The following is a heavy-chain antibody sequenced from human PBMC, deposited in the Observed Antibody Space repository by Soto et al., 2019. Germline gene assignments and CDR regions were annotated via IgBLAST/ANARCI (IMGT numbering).Heavy chain of an antibody. CDR1: GFTFSSYA. CDR3: ARTLLPGLLWFGELWDYYGMDV. V-gene: IGHV3-30-3*01. J-gene: IGHJ6*02. D-gene: IGHD3-10*01. CDR2: ISYDGSNK. Sequence: PGGSLRLSCAASGFTFSSYAMHWVRQAPGKGLEWVAVISYDGSNKYYADSVKGRFTISRDNSKNTLYLQMNSLRAEDTAVYYCARTLLPGLLWFGELWDYYGMDVWGQGTTVTVSS.